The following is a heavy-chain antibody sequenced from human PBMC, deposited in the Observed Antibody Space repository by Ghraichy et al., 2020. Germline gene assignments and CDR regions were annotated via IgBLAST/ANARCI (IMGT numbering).Heavy chain of an antibody. D-gene: IGHD3-10*01. CDR3: AKEGAYGSGFGVGRGFGYFDY. Sequence: AGSLRLSCAASGFTFSSYAMSWVRQAPGKGLEWVSAISGSGGSTYYADSVKGRFTISRDNSKNTLYLQMNSLRAEDTAVYYCAKEGAYGSGFGVGRGFGYFDYWGQGTLVTVSS. CDR2: ISGSGGST. CDR1: GFTFSSYA. J-gene: IGHJ4*02. V-gene: IGHV3-23*01.